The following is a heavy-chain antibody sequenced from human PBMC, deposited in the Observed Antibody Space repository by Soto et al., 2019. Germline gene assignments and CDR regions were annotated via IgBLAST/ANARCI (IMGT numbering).Heavy chain of an antibody. CDR3: ARDAVAGDYYYGMDV. V-gene: IGHV4-39*01. D-gene: IGHD6-19*01. J-gene: IGHJ6*02. CDR1: GGSISSSSYY. CDR2: IYYSGST. Sequence: QLQLQESGPGLVKPSETLSLTCTVSGGSISSSSYYWGWIRQPPGKGLEWIGSIYYSGSTYYNPSPKRRVTISVDTSKNQFSLKLSSVTAADTAVYYCARDAVAGDYYYGMDVWGQGTTVTVSS.